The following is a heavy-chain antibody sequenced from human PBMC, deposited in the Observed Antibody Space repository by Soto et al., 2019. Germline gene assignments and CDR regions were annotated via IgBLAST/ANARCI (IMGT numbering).Heavy chain of an antibody. J-gene: IGHJ4*02. CDR1: GGSISSSSYY. Sequence: PSETLSLTCTVSGGSISSSSYYWGWIRQSPGKGLEWIGSIYYSGNTYYNPSLKSRVTISIDTSKNQFSLKLSSVTAADTALYYCARLYGSGSLFDYWGQGTLVTVS. V-gene: IGHV4-39*01. CDR3: ARLYGSGSLFDY. D-gene: IGHD3-10*01. CDR2: IYYSGNT.